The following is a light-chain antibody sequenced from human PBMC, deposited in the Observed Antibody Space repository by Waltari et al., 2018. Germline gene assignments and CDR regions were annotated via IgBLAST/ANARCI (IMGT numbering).Light chain of an antibody. V-gene: IGLV3-21*03. CDR3: QVWDSTTDHAI. J-gene: IGLJ2*01. CDR1: DIGRKN. CDR2: ENS. Sequence: SYVVTQPPSVSLAPGKTATITCGGDDIGRKNACGYQQMPGQAPVLVVYENSDRSSGGPERFSGANSGDTATLTISRVEVGDEADFYCQVWDSTTDHAIFGGGTKLTVL.